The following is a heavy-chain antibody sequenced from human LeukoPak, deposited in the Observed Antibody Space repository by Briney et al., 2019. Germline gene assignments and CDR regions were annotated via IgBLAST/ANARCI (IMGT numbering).Heavy chain of an antibody. CDR2: IKQDGSEK. CDR1: GFTFSSYC. CDR3: ANGNRCTSPNCLGYYYFYMDV. Sequence: GGSLRLSCAASGFTFSSYCMSWVRQAPGKGLEWVANIKQDGSEKYYVDSVKGRFTISRDNAKNSLYLQMNSLRAEDTAVYYCANGNRCTSPNCLGYYYFYMDVWGKGTTVTVSS. J-gene: IGHJ6*03. V-gene: IGHV3-7*01. D-gene: IGHD2-8*01.